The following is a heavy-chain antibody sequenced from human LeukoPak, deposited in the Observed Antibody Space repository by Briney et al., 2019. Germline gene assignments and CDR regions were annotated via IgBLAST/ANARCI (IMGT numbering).Heavy chain of an antibody. Sequence: GESLQISCAASGFTFSSYGMHWVRQAPGKGLEWVAFTRYDGSNKYYADSVKGRFTISRDNSENTLYLQMNSLRAEDTAVYYCAKDRYSYGRGYFDYWGQGTLVTVSS. J-gene: IGHJ4*02. D-gene: IGHD5-18*01. CDR3: AKDRYSYGRGYFDY. CDR1: GFTFSSYG. CDR2: TRYDGSNK. V-gene: IGHV3-30*02.